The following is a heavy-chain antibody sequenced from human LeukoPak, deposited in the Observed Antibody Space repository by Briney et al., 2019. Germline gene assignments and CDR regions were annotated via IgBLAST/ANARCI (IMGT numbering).Heavy chain of an antibody. J-gene: IGHJ4*02. CDR2: IIPDGSST. Sequence: GGSLRLSCEASGFTFSTYAMSWVRQAPGRGLEWVSVIIPDGSSTTYADSVKGRFTISRDNAKNTLYLQMNSLRAEDTAIYYCVRLGGNYEYWGQGALVTVSS. V-gene: IGHV3-74*01. CDR1: GFTFSTYA. CDR3: VRLGGNYEY. D-gene: IGHD1-26*01.